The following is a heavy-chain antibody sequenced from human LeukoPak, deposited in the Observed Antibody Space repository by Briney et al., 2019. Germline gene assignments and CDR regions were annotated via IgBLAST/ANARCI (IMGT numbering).Heavy chain of an antibody. D-gene: IGHD2-15*01. V-gene: IGHV3-21*01. J-gene: IGHJ4*02. CDR2: ISSSSSYI. Sequence: PGGSLRLSCAASGFTFSSYSMNWVRQAPGKGLEWVSSISSSSSYIYYADSVKGRFTISRDNAKNSLYLQMNSLRAEDTAVYYCARDILVVVAALDYWGQGTLVTVSS. CDR1: GFTFSSYS. CDR3: ARDILVVVAALDY.